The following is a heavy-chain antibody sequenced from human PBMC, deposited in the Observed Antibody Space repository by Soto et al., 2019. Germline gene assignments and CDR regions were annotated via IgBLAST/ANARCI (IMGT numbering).Heavy chain of an antibody. Sequence: QVQLQESGPGLVKPSETLSLTCTVSGGSISSYYWSWIRQPPGKGLEWIGYIYYSGSTNYNPSLKRRVTIPVDTSKNPLSLKLSSVTAADTAVYYCARRGDLGLYNWFDPWGQGTLVTVSS. D-gene: IGHD2-15*01. J-gene: IGHJ5*02. CDR1: GGSISSYY. CDR3: ARRGDLGLYNWFDP. V-gene: IGHV4-59*08. CDR2: IYYSGST.